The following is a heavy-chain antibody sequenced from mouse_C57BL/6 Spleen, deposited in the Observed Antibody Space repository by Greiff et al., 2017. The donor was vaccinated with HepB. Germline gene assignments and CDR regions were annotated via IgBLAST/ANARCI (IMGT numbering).Heavy chain of an antibody. CDR2: IDPNSGGT. Sequence: QESCKASGYTFTSYWMHWVKQRPGRGLEWIGRIDPNSGGTKYNEKFQSKATLTVDKPSSTAYMQRSSLTSEDSAVYYCARSRARYDGYFAYWGQGTLVNVSA. CDR1: GYTFTSYW. V-gene: IGHV1-72*01. D-gene: IGHD2-3*01. J-gene: IGHJ3*01. CDR3: ARSRARYDGYFAY.